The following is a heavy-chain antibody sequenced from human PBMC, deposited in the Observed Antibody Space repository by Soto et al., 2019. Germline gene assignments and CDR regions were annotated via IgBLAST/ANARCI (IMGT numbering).Heavy chain of an antibody. CDR3: ARVPSIYGLLFYLDN. Sequence: ASVKVSCKASGYTFTYYHVHWVRQAPGQGLEWMGIINPNGGDTTYAQKFQGRVTMTRDTSTSTVYMEVSSLRSEDTALYYCARVPSIYGLLFYLDNWGQGTLVTVYS. V-gene: IGHV1-46*01. CDR1: GYTFTYYH. CDR2: INPNGGDT. J-gene: IGHJ4*02. D-gene: IGHD3-10*01.